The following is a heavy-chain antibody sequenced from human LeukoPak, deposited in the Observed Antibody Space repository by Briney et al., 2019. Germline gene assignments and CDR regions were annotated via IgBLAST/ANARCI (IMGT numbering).Heavy chain of an antibody. J-gene: IGHJ6*02. Sequence: SETLSLTCTVSGGSISSGGYSWSWIRQHPGKGLEWIGYIYYSGSTYYNPSLKSRVTISVDTSKNQFSLKLSSVTAADTAVYYCATEVRDIVVVPGRQTPNYGMDVWGQGTTVTVSS. V-gene: IGHV4-31*03. CDR1: GGSISSGGYS. CDR2: IYYSGST. CDR3: ATEVRDIVVVPGRQTPNYGMDV. D-gene: IGHD2-2*01.